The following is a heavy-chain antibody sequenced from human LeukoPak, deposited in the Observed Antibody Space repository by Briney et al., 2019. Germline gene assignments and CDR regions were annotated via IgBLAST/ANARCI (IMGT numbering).Heavy chain of an antibody. V-gene: IGHV4-39*07. CDR1: GGSISSSSYY. J-gene: IGHJ4*02. CDR3: ARDRAVAGIFGGFDY. D-gene: IGHD6-19*01. CDR2: IYYSGST. Sequence: SETLSLTCTVSGGSISSSSYYWGWIRQPPGKGLEWIGSIYYSGSTYYNPSLKSRVTISVDTSKNQFSLKLSSVTAADTAVYYCARDRAVAGIFGGFDYWGQGTLVTVSS.